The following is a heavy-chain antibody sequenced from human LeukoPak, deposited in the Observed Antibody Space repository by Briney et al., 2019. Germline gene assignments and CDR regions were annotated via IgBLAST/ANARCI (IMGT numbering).Heavy chain of an antibody. D-gene: IGHD1-26*01. V-gene: IGHV4-59*12. CDR1: GGSISRDY. CDR2: IYYSGST. CDR3: ARDSLNSGSYLIDY. Sequence: SETLSLTCTVSGGSISRDYWSWIRQPPGKGLEWIGYIYYSGSTNYNPSLKSRVTISVDTSKNQFSLKLSSVTAADTAVYYCARDSLNSGSYLIDYWGQGTLVTVSS. J-gene: IGHJ4*02.